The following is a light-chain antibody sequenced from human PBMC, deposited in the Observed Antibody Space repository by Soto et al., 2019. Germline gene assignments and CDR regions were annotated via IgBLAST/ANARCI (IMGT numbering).Light chain of an antibody. V-gene: IGKV3-20*01. CDR3: QQYGTSPWT. J-gene: IGKJ1*01. CDR1: QSVTSIY. CDR2: GAH. Sequence: IVLTQSPGTLSLSPGERATLSCRASQSVTSIYLAWYQQKPGQAPRLLIYGAHSRATGIPDRFSGSGSGTDFTLTINRLEPEDFAVYYCQQYGTSPWTFGQGTKVEL.